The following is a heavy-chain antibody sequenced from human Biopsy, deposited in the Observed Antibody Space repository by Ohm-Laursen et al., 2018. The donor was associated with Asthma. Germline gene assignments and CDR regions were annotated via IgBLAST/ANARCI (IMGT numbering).Heavy chain of an antibody. V-gene: IGHV1-18*01. D-gene: IGHD3-10*01. J-gene: IGHJ6*02. CDR3: ARAVDYSHYYGIDV. CDR2: ISVYNGNT. CDR1: GYTFNSAG. Sequence: ASVKVSCKASGYTFNSAGSTWVRQAPGQGLEWMGWISVYNGNTKVAQKLQDRVTMITDTSTSTAYMELRSLRSDDTAVYFCARAVDYSHYYGIDVWGQGTTVTVS.